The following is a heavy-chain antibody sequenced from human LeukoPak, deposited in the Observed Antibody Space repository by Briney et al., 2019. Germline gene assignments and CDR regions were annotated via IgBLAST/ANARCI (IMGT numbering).Heavy chain of an antibody. V-gene: IGHV4-39*01. J-gene: IGHJ4*02. CDR1: GFTFSNAW. CDR3: ASSYYDILTGYLQADY. CDR2: IYYSGST. Sequence: PGGSLRLSCAASGFTFSNAWMSWIRQPPGKGLEWIGSIYYSGSTYYNPSLKSRVTISVDTSKNQFSLKLSSVTAADTAVYYCASSYYDILTGYLQADYWGQGTLVTVSS. D-gene: IGHD3-9*01.